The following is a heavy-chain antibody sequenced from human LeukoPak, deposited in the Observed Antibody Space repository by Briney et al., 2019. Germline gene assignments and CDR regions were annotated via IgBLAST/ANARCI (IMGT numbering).Heavy chain of an antibody. CDR3: AKEGGSGSYPNYYYYGMDV. CDR1: EFSFSTYW. J-gene: IGHJ6*02. Sequence: GGSLRLSCAASEFSFSTYWMSWVRQAPGKGLEWVASINWDGSGIGYGDSVKGRFTISRDNAKNSLYLQMNRLRAEDTALYYCAKEGGSGSYPNYYYYGMDVWGQGTTVTVSS. V-gene: IGHV3-7*03. D-gene: IGHD3-10*01. CDR2: INWDGSGI.